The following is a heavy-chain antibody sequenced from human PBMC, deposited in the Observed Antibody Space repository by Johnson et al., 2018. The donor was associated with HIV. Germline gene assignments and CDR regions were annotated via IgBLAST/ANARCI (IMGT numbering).Heavy chain of an antibody. CDR1: GFTFSSYG. V-gene: IGHV3-30*03. Sequence: QVQLVESGGGVVQPGRSLRLSCAASGFTFSSYGMHWVRQAPGKGLEWVAVISYDGSNKYYADSVKGRFTISRDKSKNTLYLQMNSLRSEDTAIYYCARGRGWWLQLGGAFDIWGQGTMVTVSS. CDR2: ISYDGSNK. CDR3: ARGRGWWLQLGGAFDI. D-gene: IGHD5-24*01. J-gene: IGHJ3*02.